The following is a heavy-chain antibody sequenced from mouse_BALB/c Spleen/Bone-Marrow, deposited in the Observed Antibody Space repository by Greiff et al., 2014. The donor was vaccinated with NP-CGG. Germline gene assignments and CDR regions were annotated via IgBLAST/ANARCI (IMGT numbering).Heavy chain of an antibody. D-gene: IGHD3-1*01. V-gene: IGHV1S137*01. CDR2: ISTYSGNT. CDR3: ASPAQLGMASYAMDY. J-gene: IGHJ4*01. CDR1: GYPFPDYA. Sequence: QVQLKESGPGLVRPGVSVKISCKGSGYPFPDYAMPWVERIHAKSLGGIGVISTYSGNTNYNQKFKGKATMTVATSSSTAYMELARLTSEDSAIYYWASPAQLGMASYAMDYWGQGTSVTVSS.